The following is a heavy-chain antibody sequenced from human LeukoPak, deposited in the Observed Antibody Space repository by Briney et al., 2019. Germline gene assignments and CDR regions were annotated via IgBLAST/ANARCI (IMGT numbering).Heavy chain of an antibody. V-gene: IGHV1-69*06. D-gene: IGHD4-17*01. CDR3: ANELGEMTTVTPGV. CDR2: IIPIFGTA. CDR1: GGTFSSYA. J-gene: IGHJ3*01. Sequence: GASVKVSCKASGGTFSSYAISWVRQAPGQGLEWMGGIIPIFGTANYAQKFQGRVTITADKSTGTAYMELSSLRSEDTAVYYCANELGEMTTVTPGVWGQGTMVTVSS.